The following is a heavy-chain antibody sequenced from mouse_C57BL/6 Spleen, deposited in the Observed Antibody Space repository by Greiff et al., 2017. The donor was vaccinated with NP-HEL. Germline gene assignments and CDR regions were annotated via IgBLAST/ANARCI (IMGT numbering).Heavy chain of an antibody. Sequence: VQLQQSGPELVKPGASVKISCKASGYSFTGYYMNWVKQSPEKSLEWIGEINPSTGGTTYNQKFKAKATLTVDKSSSTAYMQLKSLTSEDSAVYYCARVTGTVDYFDYWGQGTTLTVSS. CDR2: INPSTGGT. J-gene: IGHJ2*01. V-gene: IGHV1-42*01. CDR3: ARVTGTVDYFDY. D-gene: IGHD4-1*01. CDR1: GYSFTGYY.